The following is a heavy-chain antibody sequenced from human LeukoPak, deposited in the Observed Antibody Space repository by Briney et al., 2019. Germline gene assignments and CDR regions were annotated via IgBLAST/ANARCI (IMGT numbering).Heavy chain of an antibody. Sequence: ASVKVSCKTSGYTFTGYYIHWVQQAPGQGLEWMGWISPNSGGTNYAQKFQGRVTMTRDTSLSTAYMDLSRLRSDDTAVYYCARVDCSSTSCYQAHYYYYYAMDVWGQGTTVTVSS. V-gene: IGHV1-2*02. CDR1: GYTFTGYY. CDR2: ISPNSGGT. D-gene: IGHD2-2*01. J-gene: IGHJ6*02. CDR3: ARVDCSSTSCYQAHYYYYYAMDV.